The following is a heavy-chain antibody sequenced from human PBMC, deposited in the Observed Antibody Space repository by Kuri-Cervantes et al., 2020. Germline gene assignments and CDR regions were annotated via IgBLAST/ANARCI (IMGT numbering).Heavy chain of an antibody. CDR1: GGSFSGYY. D-gene: IGHD3-22*01. CDR2: INHSGST. J-gene: IGHJ4*02. Sequence: SETLSLTCAVYGGSFSGYYWSWIRQPPGKGLEWIGEINHSGSTNYNPSLKSRVTISVDTSKKQFSLKLSSVTAADTAVYYCARHRGYYYDTSGYYPYYFDYWGQGTLVTVSS. CDR3: ARHRGYYYDTSGYYPYYFDY. V-gene: IGHV4-34*01.